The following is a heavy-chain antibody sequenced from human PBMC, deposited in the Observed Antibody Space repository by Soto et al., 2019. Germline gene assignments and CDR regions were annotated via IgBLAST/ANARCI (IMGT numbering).Heavy chain of an antibody. CDR2: INSDGSST. V-gene: IGHV3-74*01. Sequence: EVQLVESGGGLVQPGGSLRLSCAASGFTFSSYWMHWVRQVPGKGLVWVSRINSDGSSTSYADSVKGRFTISRDSAKNTLYLQMNSLRAEDTALYYCARGGFEQQLVPLDYWGQGILVTVSS. D-gene: IGHD6-13*01. J-gene: IGHJ4*02. CDR1: GFTFSSYW. CDR3: ARGGFEQQLVPLDY.